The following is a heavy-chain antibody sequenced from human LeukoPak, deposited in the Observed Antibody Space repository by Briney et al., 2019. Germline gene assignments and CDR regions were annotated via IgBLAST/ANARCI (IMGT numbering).Heavy chain of an antibody. CDR1: GFTFSSYA. J-gene: IGHJ6*02. CDR3: ARDTAVERWLQSHYYYGMGV. Sequence: PGGSLRLSCAASGFTFSSYAMHWVRQAPGKGLEWVAVISYDGSNKYYADSVKGRLTISRDNSKNTLYLQMNSLRAEDTAVYYCARDTAVERWLQSHYYYGMGVWGQGTTVTVSS. D-gene: IGHD5-24*01. V-gene: IGHV3-30-3*01. CDR2: ISYDGSNK.